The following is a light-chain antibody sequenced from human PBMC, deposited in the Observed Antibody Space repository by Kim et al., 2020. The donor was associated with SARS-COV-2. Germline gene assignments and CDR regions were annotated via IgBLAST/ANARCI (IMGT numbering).Light chain of an antibody. V-gene: IGKV1-5*01. CDR3: QQYNSYSPYS. J-gene: IGKJ2*01. CDR1: QSISSW. CDR2: DAS. Sequence: DIQMTQSPSTLSASVGDSVTITCRASQSISSWLAWYQQKPGKAPKLLIYDASSLESGVPSRFSGSGSGTEFTLTISSLQPDDFATYYCQQYNSYSPYSFGQGTKLEF.